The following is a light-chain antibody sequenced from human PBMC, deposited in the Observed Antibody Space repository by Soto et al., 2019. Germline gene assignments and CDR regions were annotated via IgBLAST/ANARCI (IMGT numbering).Light chain of an antibody. CDR2: AAS. Sequence: DIQMNQSPSSLSASVGDRVTITCRASQSISSYLNWYQQKPGKAPKLLIYAASSLQSGVPSRFSGSGSGTDFTLTISSLQPEDFATYYCQPSYSTPYTFGQGTKLEIK. CDR3: QPSYSTPYT. V-gene: IGKV1-39*01. J-gene: IGKJ2*01. CDR1: QSISSY.